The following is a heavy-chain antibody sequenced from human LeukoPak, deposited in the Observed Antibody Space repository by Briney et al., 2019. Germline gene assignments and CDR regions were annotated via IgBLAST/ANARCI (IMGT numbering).Heavy chain of an antibody. CDR1: GFTFSSYG. CDR2: ISYDGSNK. CDR3: ARDLGNGYGVFDY. D-gene: IGHD4-17*01. V-gene: IGHV3-30*03. Sequence: PGRSLRLSCAASGFTFSSYGMHWVRQAPGKGLEWVAVISYDGSNKYNADSVKGRFTISRDNSKNTLYLQMNSLRAEDTAVYYCARDLGNGYGVFDYWGQGTLVTVSS. J-gene: IGHJ4*02.